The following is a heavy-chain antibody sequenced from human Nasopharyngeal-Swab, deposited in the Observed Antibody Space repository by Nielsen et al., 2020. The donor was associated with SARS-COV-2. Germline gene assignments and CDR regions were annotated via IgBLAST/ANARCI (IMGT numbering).Heavy chain of an antibody. Sequence: RQAPGKALEWLAHIFLNDEKSYSTSLKSRLTISKDTSKSQVVLTMTNMDPVDTATYYCARIIEVNTSYYYYGMDVWGQGTTVTVSS. CDR3: ARIIEVNTSYYYYGMDV. V-gene: IGHV2-26*01. J-gene: IGHJ6*02. D-gene: IGHD3-22*01. CDR2: IFLNDEK.